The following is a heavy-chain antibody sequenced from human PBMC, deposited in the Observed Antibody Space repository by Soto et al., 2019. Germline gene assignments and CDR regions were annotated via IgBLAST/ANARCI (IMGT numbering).Heavy chain of an antibody. CDR1: GFTFSSSW. J-gene: IGHJ4*02. CDR3: ARGPF. V-gene: IGHV3-7*01. CDR2: IKQDGSEK. Sequence: GGSLRLSCVVSGFTFSSSWMSWVRQAPGKGLEWVANIKQDGSEKYYVDSVRGRFTISRDNAKNSLYLQMSSLRVEDTAVYYCARGPFWGQGTLVTVSS.